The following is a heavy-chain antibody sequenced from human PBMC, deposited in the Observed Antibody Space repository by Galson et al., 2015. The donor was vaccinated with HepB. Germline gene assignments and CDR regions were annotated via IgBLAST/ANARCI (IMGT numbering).Heavy chain of an antibody. J-gene: IGHJ6*02. Sequence: SVKVSCKASGGTFSSYAISWVRQAPGQGLEWMGGIIPIFGTANYAQKFQGRVTITADESTSTAYMELSSLRSEDTAVNYCARGDIGYYYGMDVWGQGTTVTVSS. CDR3: ARGDIGYYYGMDV. CDR1: GGTFSSYA. D-gene: IGHD2-15*01. V-gene: IGHV1-69*13. CDR2: IIPIFGTA.